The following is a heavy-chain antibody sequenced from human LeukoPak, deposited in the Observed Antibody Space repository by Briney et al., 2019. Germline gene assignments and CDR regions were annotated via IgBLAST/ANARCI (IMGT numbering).Heavy chain of an antibody. CDR1: GFTLSGVW. CDR3: ARSSYSSSSSV. CDR2: INSDGSEG. V-gene: IGHV3-7*01. D-gene: IGHD6-6*01. J-gene: IGHJ3*01. Sequence: GRSLRLSCAVSGFTLSGVWMSWSRQAPGKGLEWVASINSDGSEGYYADVVKGRFTISRDNAKNSLYLQINSLRAEDTAVYYCARSSYSSSSSVWGQGTMVTVSS.